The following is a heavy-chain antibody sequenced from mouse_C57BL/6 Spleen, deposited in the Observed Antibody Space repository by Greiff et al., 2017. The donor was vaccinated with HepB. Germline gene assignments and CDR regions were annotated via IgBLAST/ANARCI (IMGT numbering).Heavy chain of an antibody. V-gene: IGHV6-3*01. Sequence: EVKLQESGGGLVQPGGSMKLSCVASGFTFSNYWMNWVRQSPEKGLEWVAQIRLKSDNYATHYAESVKGRFTISRDDSKSSVYLQMNNLRAEDTGIYYCTDYYSNSFDYWGQGTTLTVSS. CDR2: IRLKSDNYAT. D-gene: IGHD2-5*01. CDR3: TDYYSNSFDY. J-gene: IGHJ2*01. CDR1: GFTFSNYW.